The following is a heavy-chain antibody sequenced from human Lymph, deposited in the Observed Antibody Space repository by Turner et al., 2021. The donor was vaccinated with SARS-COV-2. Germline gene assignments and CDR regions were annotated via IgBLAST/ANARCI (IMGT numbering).Heavy chain of an antibody. D-gene: IGHD5-12*01. V-gene: IGHV3-30-3*01. CDR1: GFTFSNYA. CDR3: ARDFPPQDGYNPAGGFDI. J-gene: IGHJ3*02. CDR2: ISYDGSNK. Sequence: QVQLVESGVGVVQPGRSLRLSCAASGFTFSNYAIHWVRQAPGKGLEWVAVISYDGSNKFYADSVKGRFTISRDNSKNTLYLQMNSLRAEDTAVYYCARDFPPQDGYNPAGGFDIWGQGTMVSVSS.